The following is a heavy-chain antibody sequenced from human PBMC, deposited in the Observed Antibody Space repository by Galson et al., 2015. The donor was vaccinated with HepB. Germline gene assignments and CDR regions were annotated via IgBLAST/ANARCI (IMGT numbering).Heavy chain of an antibody. V-gene: IGHV3-21*01. CDR3: AKDQYSWYYFDY. D-gene: IGHD5-18*01. CDR1: GFSFSSYN. CDR2: ISSSSYI. J-gene: IGHJ4*02. Sequence: SLRLSCAASGFSFSSYNMNWVRQAPGKGLEWVSSISSSSYIYYADSVKGRFTISRDKAKNSLNLQMNSLRAEDTAVYYCAKDQYSWYYFDYWGQGTLVTVSS.